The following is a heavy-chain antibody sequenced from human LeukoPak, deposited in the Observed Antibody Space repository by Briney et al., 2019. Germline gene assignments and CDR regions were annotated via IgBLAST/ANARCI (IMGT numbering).Heavy chain of an antibody. CDR1: GFPFSSYW. D-gene: IGHD6-13*01. Sequence: GGSLRLSCVASGFPFSSYWMTWVRQAPGKGLEWVANIKQDGSKKSYVDSVKGRFTISRDNAKNSLYLQMNSLRAEDTAIYYCMGNRPGIAAAAPWGQGTLVTVSS. CDR3: MGNRPGIAAAAP. V-gene: IGHV3-7*01. J-gene: IGHJ5*02. CDR2: IKQDGSKK.